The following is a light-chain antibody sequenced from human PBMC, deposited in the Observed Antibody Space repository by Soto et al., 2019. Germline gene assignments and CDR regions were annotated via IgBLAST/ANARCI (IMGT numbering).Light chain of an antibody. CDR2: DAS. J-gene: IGKJ1*01. CDR3: HQYNNWWT. V-gene: IGKV3D-15*01. CDR1: QSLSTF. Sequence: TPSPAPISLSPGAQATLSCRASQSLSTFLVWYQQKHGQAPRLLIFDASYRATGVPARFSGSGSGTEFTLTISSLQSEDSAVYYCHQYNNWWTFGQGTKVDTK.